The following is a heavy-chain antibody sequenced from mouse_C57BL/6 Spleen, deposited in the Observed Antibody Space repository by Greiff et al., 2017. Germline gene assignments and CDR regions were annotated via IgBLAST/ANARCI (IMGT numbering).Heavy chain of an antibody. J-gene: IGHJ2*01. Sequence: VQLQQSGAELARPGASVKLSCKASGYTFTSYGISWVKQRTGQGLEWIGEIYPRSGNTYYNEKFKGKATLTADKSSSTAYMELRSLTSEDSAVYFCARPLYGSSYERGFDYWGQGTTRTVSS. CDR1: GYTFTSYG. D-gene: IGHD1-1*01. V-gene: IGHV1-81*01. CDR3: ARPLYGSSYERGFDY. CDR2: IYPRSGNT.